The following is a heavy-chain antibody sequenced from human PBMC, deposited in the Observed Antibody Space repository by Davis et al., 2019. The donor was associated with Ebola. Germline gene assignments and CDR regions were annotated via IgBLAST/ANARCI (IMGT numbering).Heavy chain of an antibody. D-gene: IGHD5-18*01. CDR3: ARGLWGDTDY. CDR2: ISGGNINT. CDR1: GFTFSSYA. Sequence: GESLKISCVASGFTFSSYAMSWVRQAPGKGLEWVSSISGGNINTYYADSVKGRFTISRDNSKNTLYLQMNSLRAEDTAVYYCARGLWGDTDYWGQGTLVTVSS. J-gene: IGHJ4*02. V-gene: IGHV3-23*01.